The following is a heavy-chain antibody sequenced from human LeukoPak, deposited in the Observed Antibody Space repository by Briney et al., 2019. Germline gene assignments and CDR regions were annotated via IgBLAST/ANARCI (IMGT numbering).Heavy chain of an antibody. J-gene: IGHJ6*02. CDR2: ISYDGSNK. CDR1: GFTFSSYA. V-gene: IGHV3-30-3*01. CDR3: ARDSSSYGMDV. Sequence: GGSLRLSCAASGFTFSSYAMHWVRQAPGKGLEWVAVISYDGSNKYYADSVKGRFTISRDNPKNTLYLQMNSLRAEDTAVYYCARDSSSYGMDVWGQGTTVTVSS. D-gene: IGHD6-6*01.